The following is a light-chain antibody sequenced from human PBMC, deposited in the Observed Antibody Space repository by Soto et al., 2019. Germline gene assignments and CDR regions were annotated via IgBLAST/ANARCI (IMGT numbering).Light chain of an antibody. Sequence: DIQMTQSPSTLSASVGDRVTITCRASQSISSWLAWYQQKPGKTPRLLIYDASTLESGVPSRFSGSGSGTEFTLTIRSLQPDDFATYYCQQYNSYSRGTFGPGTKVDIK. J-gene: IGKJ3*01. CDR3: QQYNSYSRGT. CDR2: DAS. CDR1: QSISSW. V-gene: IGKV1-5*01.